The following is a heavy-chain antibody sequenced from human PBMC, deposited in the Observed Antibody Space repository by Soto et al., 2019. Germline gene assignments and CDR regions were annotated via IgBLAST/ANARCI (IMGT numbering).Heavy chain of an antibody. J-gene: IGHJ6*02. V-gene: IGHV3-53*01. CDR3: ARDWFSYVPRNYYYYYGMDV. Sequence: GGSLRLSCAASGFTVSSNYMSWVRQAPGKGLEWVSVIYSGGSTYYADSVKGRFTISRDNSKNTLYLQMNSLRAEDTAVYYCARDWFSYVPRNYYYYYGMDVWGQGTTVTVSS. D-gene: IGHD3-10*02. CDR1: GFTVSSNY. CDR2: IYSGGST.